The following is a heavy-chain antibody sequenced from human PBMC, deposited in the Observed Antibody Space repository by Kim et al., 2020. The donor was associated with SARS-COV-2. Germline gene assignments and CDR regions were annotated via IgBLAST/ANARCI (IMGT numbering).Heavy chain of an antibody. J-gene: IGHJ4*02. V-gene: IGHV3-74*01. D-gene: IGHD2-21*01. CDR3: ARDVSGEDDH. Sequence: GTTDYADSVKGRFTISRDNDQNTLYLQTNSQTGEDTAVDYCARDVSGEDDHWSQGTLVTVSS. CDR2: GTT.